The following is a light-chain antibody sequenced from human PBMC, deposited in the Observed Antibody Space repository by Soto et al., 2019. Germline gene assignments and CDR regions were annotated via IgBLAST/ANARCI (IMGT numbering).Light chain of an antibody. V-gene: IGLV2-14*01. Sequence: QSALTQSASVSGTSGQSVTISCTGSSSDVGGYNYVSWYQQHPGKAPKLTIYDVSNRPSGASNRFSGSKSGNTASLTISGLQAEDEADYYRSSYTSSSTLFRPGTKVPVL. CDR1: SSDVGGYNY. J-gene: IGLJ1*01. CDR3: SSYTSSSTL. CDR2: DVS.